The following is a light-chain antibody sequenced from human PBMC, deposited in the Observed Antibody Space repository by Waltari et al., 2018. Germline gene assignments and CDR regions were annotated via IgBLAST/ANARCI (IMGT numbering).Light chain of an antibody. CDR3: QQYNSAPLT. J-gene: IGKJ4*01. CDR2: KAA. Sequence: DIQMTQSPSSLSASVGDKVTITCQASQSISTWIAWYQQKPGKAPKPLIYKAASFESWVPSRFSGSGSGTDFTLTIISLQPEDFATYYCQQYNSAPLTFGGGTRVEIK. V-gene: IGKV1-5*03. CDR1: QSISTW.